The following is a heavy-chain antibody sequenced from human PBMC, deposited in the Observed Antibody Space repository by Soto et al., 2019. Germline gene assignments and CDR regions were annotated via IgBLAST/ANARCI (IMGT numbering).Heavy chain of an antibody. Sequence: QVQLVESGGGVVQPGRSLRLSCAASGFTFSSYGMHWVRQAPGKGLEWVAVIWDDGSNKYYADSVKGRFTISRDNSKNTLYLQMNSLRAEDTAVYYCARDRARAVFDYWGQGTLVTVSS. CDR1: GFTFSSYG. CDR2: IWDDGSNK. V-gene: IGHV3-33*01. CDR3: ARDRARAVFDY. D-gene: IGHD3-10*01. J-gene: IGHJ4*02.